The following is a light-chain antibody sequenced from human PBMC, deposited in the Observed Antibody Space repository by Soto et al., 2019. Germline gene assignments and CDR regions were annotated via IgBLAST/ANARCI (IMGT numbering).Light chain of an antibody. Sequence: EIVLTQSPGTLSLSPGDTATLSCRASQSVSGSHLAWYQQKPGQAPRLLIYGVSSRATGIPDRFSGSGSGIDFTLTISRLEPEDFALYYCQQYGSSPWTFGQGTKVEIK. CDR2: GVS. CDR1: QSVSGSH. V-gene: IGKV3-20*01. CDR3: QQYGSSPWT. J-gene: IGKJ1*01.